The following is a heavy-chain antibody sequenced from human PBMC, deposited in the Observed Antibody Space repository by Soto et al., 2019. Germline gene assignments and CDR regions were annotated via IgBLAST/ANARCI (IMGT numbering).Heavy chain of an antibody. Sequence: VQLVESGGGLVQPGGSLRLSCAASGFTFSSYAMSWVRQAPGMGLEWVSVISGSGYATYYADSVKGRFTVSRDNSNNTVYLQMNSLRAEDTAVYYCAKEETVLVNYYYYYGMDVWGQGTTVTVSS. CDR1: GFTFSSYA. D-gene: IGHD4-17*01. V-gene: IGHV3-23*04. J-gene: IGHJ6*02. CDR3: AKEETVLVNYYYYYGMDV. CDR2: ISGSGYAT.